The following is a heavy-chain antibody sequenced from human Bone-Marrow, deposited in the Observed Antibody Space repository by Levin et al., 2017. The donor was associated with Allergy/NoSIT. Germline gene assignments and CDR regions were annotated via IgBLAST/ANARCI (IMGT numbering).Heavy chain of an antibody. CDR3: ATVSISGVVSYSLDF. J-gene: IGHJ4*02. Sequence: ASVKVSCKVSGHTLTELSVHWVRQALGKGLEWMGGSDPENGERTYAQKFQGRITMTEDTSADTAFIQLSSLTSDVTAVYYCATVSISGVVSYSLDFWGQGALVTVYS. V-gene: IGHV1-24*01. CDR1: GHTLTELS. D-gene: IGHD3-3*01. CDR2: SDPENGER.